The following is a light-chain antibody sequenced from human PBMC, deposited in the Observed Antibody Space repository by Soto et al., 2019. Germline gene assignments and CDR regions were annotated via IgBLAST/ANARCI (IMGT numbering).Light chain of an antibody. J-gene: IGKJ3*01. Sequence: DIQMTQSPSSLSASVGARVRITCQASQDIGTSLSWFQHKPGRAPKLLIYGASYLETGVPPRLRGSGSGTDFTFTITGLQPEDIATYYCQHYNNLPPFTFGPGTIVDIK. CDR2: GAS. V-gene: IGKV1-33*01. CDR3: QHYNNLPPFT. CDR1: QDIGTS.